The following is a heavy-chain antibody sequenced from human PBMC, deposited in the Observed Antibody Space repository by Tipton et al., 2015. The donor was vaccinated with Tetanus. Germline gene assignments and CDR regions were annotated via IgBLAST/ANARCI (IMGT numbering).Heavy chain of an antibody. CDR1: GFIFGSYG. V-gene: IGHV3-23*01. J-gene: IGHJ3*02. CDR3: AKSASGCSSCYRDGFDI. CDR2: ITGGEGNT. D-gene: IGHD6-25*01. Sequence: SLRLSCAASGFIFGSYGMSWARQAPGRGLEWVSTITGGEGNTHYAGSVKGRFTISRDNSRNTLSLQMSNLRADDTAVYYCAKSASGCSSCYRDGFDIWGHGTMVTVSS.